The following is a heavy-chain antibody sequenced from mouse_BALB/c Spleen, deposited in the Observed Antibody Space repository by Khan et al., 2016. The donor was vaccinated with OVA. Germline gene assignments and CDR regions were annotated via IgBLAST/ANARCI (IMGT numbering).Heavy chain of an antibody. CDR1: GYTFTDFY. CDR3: ARRNYFGYTFAY. Sequence: QVQLQQSGTELARSGASVNLSCKASGYTFTDFYINWVKQRSGQGLEWIGEISPGSGDTYYNEKFKGKATLTADKSSSTAYMQLSSLTSEASAVYFCARRNYFGYTFAYWGQGTLVTVSA. CDR2: ISPGSGDT. V-gene: IGHV1-77*01. D-gene: IGHD1-2*01. J-gene: IGHJ3*01.